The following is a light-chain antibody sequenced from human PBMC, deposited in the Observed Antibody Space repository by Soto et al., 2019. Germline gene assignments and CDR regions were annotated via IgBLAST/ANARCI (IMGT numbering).Light chain of an antibody. CDR3: LQSLEAPWT. CDR1: RSLLHSNGYNY. V-gene: IGKV2-28*01. J-gene: IGKJ1*01. CDR2: LGS. Sequence: DIVMTQSPLSLPVSPGEPASISCRSSRSLLHSNGYNYLDWYLQKPGQSPQLLIYLGSNRASGVPDRFSGSGSGTDFTLKISRVEADDVGVYYCLQSLEAPWTFGQGARVEIK.